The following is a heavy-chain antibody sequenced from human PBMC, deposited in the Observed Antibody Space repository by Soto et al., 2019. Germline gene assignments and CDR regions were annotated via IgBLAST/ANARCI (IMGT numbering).Heavy chain of an antibody. Sequence: QVQLQQWGAGLLKPSETLSLTCAVYGGSFSGYYWSWIRQPPGKGLEWIGEINHSGSTNYNPSLKSRVTISVDTSKHQFSLKLSSVTAADTAVYYCARGASNVDTAMVIDYWGQGTLVTVSS. CDR2: INHSGST. D-gene: IGHD5-18*01. J-gene: IGHJ4*02. CDR1: GGSFSGYY. V-gene: IGHV4-34*01. CDR3: ARGASNVDTAMVIDY.